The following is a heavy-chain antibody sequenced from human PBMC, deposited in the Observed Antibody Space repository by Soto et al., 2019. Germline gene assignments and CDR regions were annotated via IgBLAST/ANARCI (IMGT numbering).Heavy chain of an antibody. CDR3: ARRYRFRGWDYYGMDV. V-gene: IGHV3-48*02. Sequence: EVQLVESGGGLVQPGGSLRLSCAASGFTFSSYSMNWVRQAPGKGLEWVSYISSSSSTIYYADSVKGRFTISRDNAKNSLYLQMNSLRDEDTAVYYCARRYRFRGWDYYGMDVWGQGTTVTVSS. CDR1: GFTFSSYS. CDR2: ISSSSSTI. J-gene: IGHJ6*02. D-gene: IGHD1-26*01.